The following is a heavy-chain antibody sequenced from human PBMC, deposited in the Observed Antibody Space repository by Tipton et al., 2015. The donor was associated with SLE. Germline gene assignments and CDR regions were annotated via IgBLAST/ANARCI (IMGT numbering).Heavy chain of an antibody. Sequence: TLSLTCSVSGASISSSTYYWGWIRQSPGKGLEWIGSFYYTANTYFNPSLRSRVTISVDTSKNRFSLELTSVTAADTAVYYCARGFSGNRYYYYYMDVWGKGTTVTVSS. CDR3: ARGFSGNRYYYYYMDV. J-gene: IGHJ6*03. V-gene: IGHV4-39*07. CDR1: GASISSSTYY. D-gene: IGHD1-26*01. CDR2: FYYTANT.